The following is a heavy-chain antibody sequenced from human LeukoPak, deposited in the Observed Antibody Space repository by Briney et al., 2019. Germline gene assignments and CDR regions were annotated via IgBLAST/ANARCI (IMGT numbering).Heavy chain of an antibody. D-gene: IGHD3-10*01. V-gene: IGHV5-51*01. Sequence: GESLKISCTGSGYTFTNYWIGWVRQTPGKGLEWMGSIYPGDSDTKYSPSLQGQVTISADKSINTAYLQWSSLNASDTAIYYCARLYGVIKFYYYHMDVWGKGTTVTVSS. CDR2: IYPGDSDT. CDR1: GYTFTNYW. CDR3: ARLYGVIKFYYYHMDV. J-gene: IGHJ6*03.